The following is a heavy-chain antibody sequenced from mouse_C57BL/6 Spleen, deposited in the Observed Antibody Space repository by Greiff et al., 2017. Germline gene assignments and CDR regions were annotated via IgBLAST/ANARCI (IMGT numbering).Heavy chain of an antibody. D-gene: IGHD1-1*01. CDR2: FYPGSGSI. V-gene: IGHV1-62-2*01. CDR3: ARHEAGYYYGSSYPYWYFDV. CDR1: GYTFTEYT. J-gene: IGHJ1*03. Sequence: QVQLKQSGAELVKPGASVKLSCKASGYTFTEYTIHWVKQRSGQGLEWIGWFYPGSGSIKYNEKFKDKATLTADKSSSTVYMELSRLTSEDSAVYFCARHEAGYYYGSSYPYWYFDVWGTGTTVTVSS.